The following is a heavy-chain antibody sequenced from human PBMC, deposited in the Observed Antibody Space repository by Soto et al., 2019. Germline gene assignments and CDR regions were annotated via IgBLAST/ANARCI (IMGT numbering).Heavy chain of an antibody. D-gene: IGHD4-17*01. Sequence: QVPLVQSGAEEKKPGASVKVSCKASGYTFTSYAMHWVRQAPGQRLEWMGWINAGNGNTKYSQKFQGRVTITRDTSASTAYMELSSLRSEDTAVYYCARDRGDYYYGMDVWGQGTTVTVSS. V-gene: IGHV1-3*05. CDR3: ARDRGDYYYGMDV. CDR1: GYTFTSYA. J-gene: IGHJ6*02. CDR2: INAGNGNT.